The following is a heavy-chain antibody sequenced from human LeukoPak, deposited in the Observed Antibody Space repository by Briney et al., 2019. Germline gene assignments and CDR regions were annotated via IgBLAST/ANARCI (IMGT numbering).Heavy chain of an antibody. D-gene: IGHD3-22*01. V-gene: IGHV4-31*03. CDR1: GGSISSGGYY. Sequence: SETLSLTCTVSGGSISSGGYYWSWIRQHPEKGLEWIGYIYYSGSTYYNPSLKSRVTISVDTSKNQFSLKLSSVTAADTAVYYCARDLRNNYYDSSGDAFDIWGQGTMVTVSS. J-gene: IGHJ3*02. CDR3: ARDLRNNYYDSSGDAFDI. CDR2: IYYSGST.